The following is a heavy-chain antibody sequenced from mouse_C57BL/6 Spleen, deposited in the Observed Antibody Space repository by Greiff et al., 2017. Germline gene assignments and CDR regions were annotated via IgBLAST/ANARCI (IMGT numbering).Heavy chain of an antibody. CDR3: ARRYYDYDYWYFDV. D-gene: IGHD2-4*01. Sequence: QVQLQQPGAELVKPGASVKMSCKASGYTFTSYWITWVKQRPGQGLEWIGDIYPGSGSTNYNEKFKSKATLTVDTSSSTAYMQLSSLTSEDSAVXYCARRYYDYDYWYFDVWGTGTTVTVSS. J-gene: IGHJ1*03. CDR2: IYPGSGST. V-gene: IGHV1-55*01. CDR1: GYTFTSYW.